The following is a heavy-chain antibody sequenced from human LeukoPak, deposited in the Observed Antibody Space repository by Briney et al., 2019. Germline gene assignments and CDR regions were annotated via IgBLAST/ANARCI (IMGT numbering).Heavy chain of an antibody. D-gene: IGHD2-15*01. V-gene: IGHV4-34*01. CDR3: AREGNYCSGGSCYPGWFDP. J-gene: IGHJ5*02. CDR1: GGSFSGYY. Sequence: SETLSLTCAVYGGSFSGYYWSWIRQPPWKGLEWIGEINHSGSTNYNPSLKSRVTISVDTSKNQFSLKLSSVTAADTAVYYCAREGNYCSGGSCYPGWFDPWGQGTLVTVSS. CDR2: INHSGST.